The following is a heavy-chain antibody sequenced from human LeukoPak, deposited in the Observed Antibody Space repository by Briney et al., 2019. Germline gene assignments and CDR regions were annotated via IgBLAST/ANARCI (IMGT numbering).Heavy chain of an antibody. V-gene: IGHV4-59*08. Sequence: SETLSLTCTVSGGSTSSYYWSWIRQPPGKGLEWIGYIYYSGSTNYNPSLKSRVTISVDTSKNQFSLKLSSVTAADTTVYYCARQDIAAAGPFDYWGQGTLVTVSS. CDR2: IYYSGST. D-gene: IGHD6-13*01. CDR1: GGSTSSYY. CDR3: ARQDIAAAGPFDY. J-gene: IGHJ4*02.